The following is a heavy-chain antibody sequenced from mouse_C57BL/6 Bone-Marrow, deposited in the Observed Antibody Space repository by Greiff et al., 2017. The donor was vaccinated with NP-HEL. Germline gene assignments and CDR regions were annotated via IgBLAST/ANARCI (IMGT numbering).Heavy chain of an antibody. Sequence: VQLQQPGAELVKPGASVKLSCKASGYTFTSYWMHWVKQRPGQGLEWIGMIHPNSGSTNYNEKFKSKATLTVDKSSSTAYMQRSSLTSEDSAVYYCARGDYYGSSPFAYWGQGTLVTVSA. CDR1: GYTFTSYW. V-gene: IGHV1-64*01. D-gene: IGHD1-1*01. J-gene: IGHJ3*01. CDR2: IHPNSGST. CDR3: ARGDYYGSSPFAY.